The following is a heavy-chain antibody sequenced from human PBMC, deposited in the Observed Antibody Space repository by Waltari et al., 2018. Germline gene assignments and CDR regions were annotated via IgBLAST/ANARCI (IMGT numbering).Heavy chain of an antibody. CDR3: ARAGLGSGPDY. Sequence: EVQLLESGGDFEQPGGSLRLSCAASGFAFSTYAMSWVRQAPGKGLEWVSGSSDSGDTIFYADSVKGRFTVSRDNSEKTLYLHLNSLRGEDTAMYYCARAGLGSGPDYWGQGTLVTVSS. V-gene: IGHV3-23*01. CDR2: SSDSGDTI. D-gene: IGHD1-26*01. CDR1: GFAFSTYA. J-gene: IGHJ4*02.